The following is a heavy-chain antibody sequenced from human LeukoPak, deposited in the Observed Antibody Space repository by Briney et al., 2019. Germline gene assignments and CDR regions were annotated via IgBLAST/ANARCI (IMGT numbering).Heavy chain of an antibody. Sequence: PSETPSLTCTVSGGSLSSSSYYWGWIRQPPGKGLEWIGSIYYSGSTYYNPSLKSRVTISVDTSKNQFSLKLSSVTAADTAVYYCARKTDSGGQGDYWGPGTLVTVSS. J-gene: IGHJ4*02. V-gene: IGHV4-39*05. D-gene: IGHD3-22*01. CDR2: IYYSGST. CDR3: ARKTDSGGQGDY. CDR1: GGSLSSSSYY.